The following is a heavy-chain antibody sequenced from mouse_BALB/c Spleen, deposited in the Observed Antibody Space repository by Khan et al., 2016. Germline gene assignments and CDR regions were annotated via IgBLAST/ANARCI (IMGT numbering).Heavy chain of an antibody. CDR1: GFSLTSYG. V-gene: IGHV2-2*02. Sequence: QVQLKESGPGLVQPSQSLSITCTVSGFSLTSYGVHWVRQSPGKGLEWLGVIWSGGSTDYNAAFISRLSISKDNSKSQVFFKMNSLQANDTAIYXCASPDGYYVYYAMDYWGQGTSVTVSS. J-gene: IGHJ4*01. D-gene: IGHD2-3*01. CDR2: IWSGGST. CDR3: ASPDGYYVYYAMDY.